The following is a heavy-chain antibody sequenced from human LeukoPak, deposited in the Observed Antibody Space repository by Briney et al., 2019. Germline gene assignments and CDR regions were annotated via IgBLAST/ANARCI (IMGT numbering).Heavy chain of an antibody. J-gene: IGHJ5*02. CDR2: ISAYNGNT. D-gene: IGHD3-3*01. V-gene: IGHV1-18*01. CDR1: GYTFTSYG. CDR3: ARRHPQTYYDFWSGYYSNWFDP. Sequence: ASVKVSCKASGYTFTSYGISWVRQAPGQGLEWMGWISAYNGNTNYAQKLQGRVTMTTDTSTSTAYMELRSLRSDDTAVYYCARRHPQTYYDFWSGYYSNWFDPWGQGTLVTVSS.